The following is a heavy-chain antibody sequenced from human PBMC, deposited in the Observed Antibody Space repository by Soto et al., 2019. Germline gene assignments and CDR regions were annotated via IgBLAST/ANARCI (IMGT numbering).Heavy chain of an antibody. CDR3: AREDCSGGSCYWYYYSGMDV. CDR2: IIPIFGTA. V-gene: IGHV1-69*01. D-gene: IGHD2-15*01. CDR1: GGTFSSYA. Sequence: QVQLVQSGAEVKKPGSSVKVSCKASGGTFSSYAISWVRQAPGQGLEWMGGIIPIFGTANYAQKFQGRVTITADESTSTAYMELSSLRSEDTAVYYCAREDCSGGSCYWYYYSGMDVWGQGTTVTVSS. J-gene: IGHJ6*02.